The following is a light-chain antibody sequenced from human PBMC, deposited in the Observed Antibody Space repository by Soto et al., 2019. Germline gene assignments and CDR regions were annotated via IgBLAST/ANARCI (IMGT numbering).Light chain of an antibody. CDR1: QSVSSN. V-gene: IGKV3-11*01. CDR3: QQRSNWPPFT. CDR2: GAS. Sequence: EIELTQSPATLSLSPGERATLSCRASQSVSSNLAWYQQKPGQAPRLLIYGASTRATGIPARFSGSGSGTDFTLTISSLEPEDFAVYYCQQRSNWPPFTFGQGTRLEIK. J-gene: IGKJ5*01.